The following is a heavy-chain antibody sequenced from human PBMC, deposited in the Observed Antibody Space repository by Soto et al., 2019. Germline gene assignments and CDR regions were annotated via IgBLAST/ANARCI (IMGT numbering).Heavy chain of an antibody. CDR2: IIPIFGTA. CDR3: ARDRVGSSGGYWFDP. V-gene: IGHV1-69*13. D-gene: IGHD6-19*01. J-gene: IGHJ5*02. Sequence: GASVKVSCKASGGTFSSYAISCVRQAPGQGLEWMGGIIPIFGTANYAQKFQGSVTITADESTSTAYMELSSLRSEDTAVYYCARDRVGSSGGYWFDPWGQGTLVTVSS. CDR1: GGTFSSYA.